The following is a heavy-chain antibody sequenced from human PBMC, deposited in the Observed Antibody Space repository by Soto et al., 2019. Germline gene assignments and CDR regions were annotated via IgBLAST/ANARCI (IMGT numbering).Heavy chain of an antibody. D-gene: IGHD3-22*01. Sequence: QITLKESGPTLVKPTQTLTLTCTFSGFSLSTSGVGVGWIRQPPGKALEWLALIYWDDDKRYSPSRKSRVTLAKDTSKNQVVRRRTNMDPVDTATYYCAHSLIGYYYDSSGSNWFDPWRQGTLVTVPS. CDR1: GFSLSTSGVG. J-gene: IGHJ5*02. CDR3: AHSLIGYYYDSSGSNWFDP. V-gene: IGHV2-5*02. CDR2: IYWDDDK.